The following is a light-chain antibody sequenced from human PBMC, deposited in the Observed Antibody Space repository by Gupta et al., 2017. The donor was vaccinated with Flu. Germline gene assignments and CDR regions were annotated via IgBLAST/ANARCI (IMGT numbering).Light chain of an antibody. CDR3: QQYGSSPQT. CDR2: DAS. V-gene: IGKV3D-20*01. J-gene: IGKJ1*01. Sequence: IVLTQSPATLSLSPGERATLSCGASQSVYSNYLAWYQQKPGLAPRVVIYDASSRTTGTPDRFSGSGSGTDFTLTISRLEPEDFAVYYCQQYGSSPQTFGQGTKVEIK. CDR1: QSVYSNY.